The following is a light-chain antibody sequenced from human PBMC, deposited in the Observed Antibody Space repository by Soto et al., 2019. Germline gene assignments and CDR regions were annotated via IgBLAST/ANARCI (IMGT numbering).Light chain of an antibody. Sequence: EIVLTQSPGTLSLSPGERATLSCRASQSVSSSYLAWYQQKPAQAPRLLIYHASNRATGIPDRFSGSGSGTDFTLTISRLEPEDFAVYYCQQYGSSPETFGQGTKVDIK. CDR3: QQYGSSPET. CDR1: QSVSSSY. CDR2: HAS. J-gene: IGKJ1*01. V-gene: IGKV3-20*01.